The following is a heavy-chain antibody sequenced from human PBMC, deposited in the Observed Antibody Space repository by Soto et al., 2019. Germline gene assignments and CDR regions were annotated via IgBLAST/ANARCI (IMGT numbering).Heavy chain of an antibody. CDR3: AGWAVGIMIFGVPKDY. Sequence: SETLSLTXVVSGGSFSGHFWSWIRQPPGKGLEWIGEINHSGSTNYNPSLKSRVTISVDTSKNQFSLRLSSVTAADTAVYYCAGWAVGIMIFGVPKDYWGQEPWSPSPQ. J-gene: IGHJ4*01. V-gene: IGHV4-34*01. CDR2: INHSGST. D-gene: IGHD3-3*01. CDR1: GGSFSGHF.